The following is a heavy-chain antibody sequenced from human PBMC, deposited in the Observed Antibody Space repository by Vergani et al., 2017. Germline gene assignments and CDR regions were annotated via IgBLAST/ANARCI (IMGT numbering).Heavy chain of an antibody. J-gene: IGHJ4*02. CDR1: GFTLSNYN. V-gene: IGHV3-21*02. Sequence: VQLVESGGGVVQRGGSLRLSCATSGFTLSNYNMQWIRQGPGKGLEWVSSISSSSSYIYYADSVKGRFTISRDNAKNSLYLQMNSLRAEDTAVYYCARDLFYYDSSGYYSGFFDYWGQGTLVTVSS. CDR3: ARDLFYYDSSGYYSGFFDY. CDR2: ISSSSSYI. D-gene: IGHD3-22*01.